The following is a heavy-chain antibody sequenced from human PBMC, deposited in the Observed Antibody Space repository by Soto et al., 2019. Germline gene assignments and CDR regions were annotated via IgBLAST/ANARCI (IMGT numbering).Heavy chain of an antibody. CDR2: INAGNGNT. Sequence: QVQLVQSGAEVKKPWASVKVSCKASGYTFTSYAMHWVRQAPGQRLEWMGWINAGNGNTKYSQKFQGRVTITMDTSASTAYMELSSLRSEDTAVYYCARPHSYDYLWGSYRYKGHWFDPWGQGTLVTVSS. J-gene: IGHJ5*02. V-gene: IGHV1-3*01. CDR1: GYTFTSYA. CDR3: ARPHSYDYLWGSYRYKGHWFDP. D-gene: IGHD3-16*02.